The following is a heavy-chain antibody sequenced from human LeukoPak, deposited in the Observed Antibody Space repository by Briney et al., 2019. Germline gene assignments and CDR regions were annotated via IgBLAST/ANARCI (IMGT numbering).Heavy chain of an antibody. V-gene: IGHV3-30*04. CDR2: ISYDGSNK. Sequence: GRSLRLSCAASGFTFSSYAMHWVRQAPGKGLEWVAVISYDGSNKYYADSVKGRFTISRDNAKNSLYLQMNSLRAEDTAVYYCARTPFYYDSSGYYLDYWGQGTLVTVSS. J-gene: IGHJ4*02. CDR3: ARTPFYYDSSGYYLDY. CDR1: GFTFSSYA. D-gene: IGHD3-22*01.